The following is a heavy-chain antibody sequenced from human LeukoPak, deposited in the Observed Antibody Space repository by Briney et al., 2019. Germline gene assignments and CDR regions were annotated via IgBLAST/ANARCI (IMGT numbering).Heavy chain of an antibody. D-gene: IGHD3-10*01. Sequence: GGSLRLSCAASGFTFSSYGMHWVRQAPGKGLEWVAVISYDGSNKYYADSVKGRFTISRDNSKNTLYLQMNSLRAEDTAVYYCARGDYYGSGSSYHDAFDIWGQGTMVTVSS. CDR3: ARGDYYGSGSSYHDAFDI. CDR2: ISYDGSNK. V-gene: IGHV3-30*03. J-gene: IGHJ3*02. CDR1: GFTFSSYG.